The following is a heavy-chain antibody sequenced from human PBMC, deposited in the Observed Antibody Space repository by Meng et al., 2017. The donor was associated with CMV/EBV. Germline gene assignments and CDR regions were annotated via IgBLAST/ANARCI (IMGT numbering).Heavy chain of an antibody. D-gene: IGHD6-19*01. CDR1: GGSISSSSYY. Sequence: QLQQQESGPGLVKPSGTLSLTCSVFGGSISSSSYYWGWIRQPPGKGLEWIGSIYYSGSTYYNPSLKSRVTISVDTSKNQFSLKLSSVTAADTAVYYCARDSAVAGVVDYWGQGTLVTVSS. J-gene: IGHJ4*02. CDR3: ARDSAVAGVVDY. CDR2: IYYSGST. V-gene: IGHV4-39*07.